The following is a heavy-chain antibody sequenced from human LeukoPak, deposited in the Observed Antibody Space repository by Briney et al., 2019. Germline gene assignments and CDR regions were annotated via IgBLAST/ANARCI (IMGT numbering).Heavy chain of an antibody. V-gene: IGHV3-30*18. CDR3: AKGLTGYGYYMDV. CDR2: ISYDGSSK. J-gene: IGHJ6*03. Sequence: GGSLRLSCAASGFTFSSYGMHWVRQAPGKGLEWVAVISYDGSSKYYADSVKGRFTISRDNSKSTLYLQMNSLRAEDTAVYYCAKGLTGYGYYMDVWGKGTTVTVSS. D-gene: IGHD5-18*01. CDR1: GFTFSSYG.